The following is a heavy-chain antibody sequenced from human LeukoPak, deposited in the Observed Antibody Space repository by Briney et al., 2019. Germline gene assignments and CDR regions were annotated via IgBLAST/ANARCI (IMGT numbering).Heavy chain of an antibody. J-gene: IGHJ4*02. Sequence: PSETLSLTCTVSGGAISSYYWSWLRQPPGKGLEWIGYIYYSGNTHYTPSLTSRLTLSVDTSKNQFSLELRSVNAADTAMYFCARGRGQQVKGTFHQWGQGTLVTVSS. V-gene: IGHV4-59*01. D-gene: IGHD3-10*01. CDR3: ARGRGQQVKGTFHQ. CDR2: IYYSGNT. CDR1: GGAISSYY.